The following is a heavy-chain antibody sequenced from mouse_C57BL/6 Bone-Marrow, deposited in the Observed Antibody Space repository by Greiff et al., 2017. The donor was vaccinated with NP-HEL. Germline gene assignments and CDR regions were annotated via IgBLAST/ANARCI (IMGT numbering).Heavy chain of an antibody. Sequence: EVQGVESGGGLVQPGESLKLSCESNEYEFPSHDMSWVRKTPEKRLELVAAINSDGGSTYYPDTMERRVIISRDNSKKTLYLQMSSLRSEDTAFYYCANLCIRRVYAMDYWGQGTSVTVSS. V-gene: IGHV5-2*01. J-gene: IGHJ4*01. D-gene: IGHD2-2*01. CDR2: INSDGGST. CDR1: EYEFPSHD. CDR3: ANLCIRRVYAMDY.